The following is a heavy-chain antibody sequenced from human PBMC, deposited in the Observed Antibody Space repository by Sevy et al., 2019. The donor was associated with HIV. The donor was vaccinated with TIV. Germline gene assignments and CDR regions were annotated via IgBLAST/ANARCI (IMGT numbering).Heavy chain of an antibody. J-gene: IGHJ5*02. Sequence: SETLSLTCTVSGGSISSGGYYWSWIRQHPGKGLEWIGYIYYSGSTYYNPSLKSRVTISVDTSKNQFSLKLSSGTAADTAVYYCARVKGGGSCWAFDPWGQGTLVTVSS. CDR3: ARVKGGGSCWAFDP. CDR2: IYYSGST. CDR1: GGSISSGGYY. V-gene: IGHV4-31*03. D-gene: IGHD2-15*01.